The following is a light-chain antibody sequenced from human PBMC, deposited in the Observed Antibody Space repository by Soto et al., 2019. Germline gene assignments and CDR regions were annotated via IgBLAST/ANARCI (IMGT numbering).Light chain of an antibody. V-gene: IGKV1-5*03. CDR2: KAS. CDR1: QSINTW. Sequence: DIQMTQSPSTLSASVGDRVTITCRASQSINTWLAWYQQKPGKAPKLLIYKASSLGSGVPSSFSGCGSGTDFTLTISSLQPDDFAIYYCQQYNSHSSYTFGQGTKLEIK. CDR3: QQYNSHSSYT. J-gene: IGKJ2*01.